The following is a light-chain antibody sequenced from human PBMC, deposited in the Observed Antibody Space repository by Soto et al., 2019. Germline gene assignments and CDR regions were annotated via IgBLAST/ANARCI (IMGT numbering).Light chain of an antibody. Sequence: EIVLTQSPATLSLSPGGRATLSCRASPSVTNFLAWYQQKPGQAPRLHIYGAFNRATGIPARFSGSGSGTDFTLTISSLEPEDSAVYYCQQRNVWPPVTFGQGTRLEI. V-gene: IGKV3-11*01. CDR1: PSVTNF. CDR3: QQRNVWPPVT. J-gene: IGKJ5*01. CDR2: GAF.